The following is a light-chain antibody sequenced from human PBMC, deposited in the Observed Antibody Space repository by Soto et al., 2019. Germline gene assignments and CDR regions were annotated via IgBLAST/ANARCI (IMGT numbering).Light chain of an antibody. Sequence: QSVLTQPASVSGSPGQSITISCTGTSSDIGTYNYVSWYQQHPGKVPKLMIYEVSNRPSGVSNRFSGSKSGNTASLAISGLPAEDAADYYCSSYTTSSTQVFGGGTKLTVL. V-gene: IGLV2-14*01. CDR1: SSDIGTYNY. CDR3: SSYTTSSTQV. CDR2: EVS. J-gene: IGLJ3*02.